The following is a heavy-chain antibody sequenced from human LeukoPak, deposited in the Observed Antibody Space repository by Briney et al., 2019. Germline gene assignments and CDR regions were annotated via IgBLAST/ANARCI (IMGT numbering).Heavy chain of an antibody. CDR2: ISGSGGSR. J-gene: IGHJ4*02. Sequence: AGGSLRLSCAASGFTFSSYAMSWVRQAPGKGLEWVSAISGSGGSRYYADSVKGRFTISRDNSKNTLYLQMNSLRDEDTAVYYCAKGNTMIVVRIDYWGQGTGVTVFS. CDR3: AKGNTMIVVRIDY. V-gene: IGHV3-23*01. CDR1: GFTFSSYA. D-gene: IGHD3-22*01.